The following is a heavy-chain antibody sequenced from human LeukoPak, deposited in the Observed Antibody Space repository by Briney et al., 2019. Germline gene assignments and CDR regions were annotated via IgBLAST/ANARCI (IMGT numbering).Heavy chain of an antibody. J-gene: IGHJ5*02. CDR3: ARDHVKPYYDSSFHWFDP. CDR2: ISGSGGST. Sequence: PGGSLRLSCAASGFTFSSYAMSWVRQAPGKGLEWVSAISGSGGSTYYADSVKGRFTISRDNSKNTLYLQMNSLRAEDTAVYYCARDHVKPYYDSSFHWFDPWGQGTLVTVSS. D-gene: IGHD3-22*01. V-gene: IGHV3-23*01. CDR1: GFTFSSYA.